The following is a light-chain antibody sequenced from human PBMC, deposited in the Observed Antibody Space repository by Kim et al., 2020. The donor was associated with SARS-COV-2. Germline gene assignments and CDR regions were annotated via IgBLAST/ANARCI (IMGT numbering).Light chain of an antibody. Sequence: PGQPITISCTGTSSDVGGRNLVSWYQQYPGKAPKLVMYEVIKRPSGISNRFSGSKSGNTASLTISGLQPEDESDFYCCSYAGGTTVFGTGTKVTVL. CDR3: CSYAGGTTV. CDR1: SSDVGGRNL. J-gene: IGLJ1*01. V-gene: IGLV2-23*02. CDR2: EVI.